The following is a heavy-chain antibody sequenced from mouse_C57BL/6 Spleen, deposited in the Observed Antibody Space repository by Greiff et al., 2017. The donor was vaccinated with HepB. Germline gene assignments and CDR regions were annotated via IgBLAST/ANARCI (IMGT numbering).Heavy chain of an antibody. V-gene: IGHV1-52*01. J-gene: IGHJ4*01. CDR1: GYTFTSYW. Sequence: QVQLKQPGAELVRPGSSVKLSCKASGYTFTSYWMHWVKQRPIQGLEWIGNIDPPDSETHYNQKFKDKATLTVDKSSSTAYMQLSSLTSEDSAVYYCARGADAMDYWGQGTSVTVSS. CDR2: IDPPDSET. CDR3: ARGADAMDY. D-gene: IGHD3-3*01.